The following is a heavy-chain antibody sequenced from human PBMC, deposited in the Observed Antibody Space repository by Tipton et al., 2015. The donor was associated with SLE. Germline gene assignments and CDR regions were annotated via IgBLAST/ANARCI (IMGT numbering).Heavy chain of an antibody. CDR1: GYSFTNYW. CDR3: TRLREAELPPGAFDV. CDR2: IFPGDSDT. V-gene: IGHV5-51*01. D-gene: IGHD5-24*01. J-gene: IGHJ3*01. Sequence: VQLVQSGAEVKKPGESLKMSCKGSGYSFTNYWIGWVRQMPGKGLEWVGIIFPGDSDTRYSPSFQGQITISTDKSISTAYLQWNSLKASDTAMYYCTRLREAELPPGAFDVWGHGTMVTVSS.